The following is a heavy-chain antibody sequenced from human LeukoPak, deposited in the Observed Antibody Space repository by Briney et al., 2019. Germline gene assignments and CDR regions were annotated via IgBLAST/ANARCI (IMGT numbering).Heavy chain of an antibody. CDR2: IYYSGST. J-gene: IGHJ5*02. V-gene: IGHV4-59*08. CDR3: ARLLNDYGDYGHENWFDP. D-gene: IGHD4-17*01. Sequence: SETLSLTCTVSGGSISSYYWSWIRQPPGKGLEWIGYIYYSGSTNYNPSLKSRVTISVDTSKNQSSLKLSSVTAADTAVYYCARLLNDYGDYGHENWFDPWGQGTLVTVSS. CDR1: GGSISSYY.